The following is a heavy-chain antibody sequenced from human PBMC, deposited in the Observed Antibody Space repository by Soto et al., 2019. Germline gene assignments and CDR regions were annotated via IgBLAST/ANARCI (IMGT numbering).Heavy chain of an antibody. CDR1: GGSISSSTYY. D-gene: IGHD1-26*01. CDR2: IYYSGST. J-gene: IGHJ3*02. V-gene: IGHV4-39*01. CDR3: ARLRIEGTTYDALDI. Sequence: QLQLQESGPGLVKPSETLSLTCTVSGGSISSSTYYWGWIRQPPGKGLEWIGSIYYSGSTYSNPSLKSRVTISVDMSKNQFSLQLSSVTAADMAVYYCARLRIEGTTYDALDIWGQGTMVTVSS.